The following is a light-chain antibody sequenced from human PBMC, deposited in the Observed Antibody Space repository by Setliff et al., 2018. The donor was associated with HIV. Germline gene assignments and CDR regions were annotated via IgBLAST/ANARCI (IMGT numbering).Light chain of an antibody. CDR1: SSDVGRFKL. CDR2: EVS. CDR3: CAYAGSHV. J-gene: IGLJ1*01. Sequence: QSALTQPASVSGSPGKSITIPCTGTSSDVGRFKLGSWYQPYPGKDPKVLIYEVSKRSSGISGRFSGSVSGNKASLTIHGLQADDEADYYCCAYAGSHVFGSGTKGTV. V-gene: IGLV2-23*02.